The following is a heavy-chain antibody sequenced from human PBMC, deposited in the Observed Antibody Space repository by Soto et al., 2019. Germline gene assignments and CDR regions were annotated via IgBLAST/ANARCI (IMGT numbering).Heavy chain of an antibody. V-gene: IGHV3-23*01. J-gene: IGHJ4*02. CDR3: AKAKHGYCSGGSCYSHFDY. CDR2: ISGSGGST. Sequence: GGSLRLSCAASGFTFSSYAMSWVRQAPGKGLEWVSAISGSGGSTYYADSVKGRFTISRDNSKNTLYLQMNSLRAEDTAVYYCAKAKHGYCSGGSCYSHFDYWGQGTLVTVSS. CDR1: GFTFSSYA. D-gene: IGHD2-15*01.